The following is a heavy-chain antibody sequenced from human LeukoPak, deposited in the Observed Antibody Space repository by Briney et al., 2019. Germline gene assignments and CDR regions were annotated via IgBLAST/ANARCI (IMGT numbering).Heavy chain of an antibody. D-gene: IGHD3-9*01. CDR1: GGSISSGDYY. CDR2: IYYSGST. J-gene: IGHJ4*02. CDR3: ARSDILTGYYGDY. V-gene: IGHV4-30-4*01. Sequence: PSETLSLTCTVSGGSISSGDYYWSWIRQPPGKGLEWIGCIYYSGSTYYNPSLKSRVTISVDTPKNQFSLKLSSVTAADTAVYYCARSDILTGYYGDYWGQGTLVTVSS.